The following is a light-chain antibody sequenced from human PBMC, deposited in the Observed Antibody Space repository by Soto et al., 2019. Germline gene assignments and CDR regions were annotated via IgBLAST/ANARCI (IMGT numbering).Light chain of an antibody. CDR3: QHYGTSPWT. Sequence: DIVLTQSPGTLSLSPGERATLSCRASQSVGSYLAWYQQKAGQAPRLLIYTTSYRATDIPDRFSGSGSGPDFTLTISRLEPEDFAVYYCQHYGTSPWTFGQGTKVEIK. CDR1: QSVGSY. V-gene: IGKV3-20*01. CDR2: TTS. J-gene: IGKJ1*01.